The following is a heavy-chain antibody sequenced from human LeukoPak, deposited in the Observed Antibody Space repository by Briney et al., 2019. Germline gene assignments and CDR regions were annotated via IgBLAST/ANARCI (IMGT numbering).Heavy chain of an antibody. CDR3: AKDFKSTGSFQH. Sequence: PGGSLRLSCAVSGFTFSNYAMSWVRQAPGKGLEWVSVISGSGGSTDYADSVKGRFTISRDNSKNTLYLQMISLRAEDTAVYYCAKDFKSTGSFQHWGQGTLVTVSS. CDR1: GFTFSNYA. CDR2: ISGSGGST. V-gene: IGHV3-23*01. D-gene: IGHD2/OR15-2a*01. J-gene: IGHJ1*01.